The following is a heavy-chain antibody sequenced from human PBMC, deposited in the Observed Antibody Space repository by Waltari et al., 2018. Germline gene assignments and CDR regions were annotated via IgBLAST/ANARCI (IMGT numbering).Heavy chain of an antibody. V-gene: IGHV1-2*02. Sequence: QVQLVQSGAEVKKPGASVKVSCKASGYTFTGYYMHWVRQAPGQGLEWMGWINPNSGGTNYAQKFQGRVTMTRDTSISTAYMELSRLRSDDTAVYYCAREKGDILTGYYNSSVDYWGQGTLVTVSS. CDR2: INPNSGGT. CDR1: GYTFTGYY. J-gene: IGHJ4*02. CDR3: AREKGDILTGYYNSSVDY. D-gene: IGHD3-9*01.